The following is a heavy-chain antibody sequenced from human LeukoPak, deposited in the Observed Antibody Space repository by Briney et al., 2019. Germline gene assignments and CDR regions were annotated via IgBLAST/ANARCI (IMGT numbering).Heavy chain of an antibody. CDR2: IKRDGSEK. Sequence: GGSLRLSCAASGFTFGTYWMTWVRQAPGKGLEWVANIKRDGSEKYYADSVKGRFTISRDNAKNSLFLQMSSLRVEDTAVYYCARLDGFNYWGQGTLVTVSS. CDR1: GFTFGTYW. CDR3: ARLDGFNY. J-gene: IGHJ4*02. V-gene: IGHV3-7*01. D-gene: IGHD5-24*01.